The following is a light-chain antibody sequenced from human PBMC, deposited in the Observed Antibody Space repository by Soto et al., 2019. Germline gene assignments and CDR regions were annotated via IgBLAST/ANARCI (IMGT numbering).Light chain of an antibody. CDR1: QSVSSN. Sequence: EIVMTQSPATLSVSPGERATLSCRASQSVSSNLAWYQQKPGQAPRLLIYGASTWDTGIPARFSGSGSGTEFTLTISSLQSEDFAVYYCQQYNTWPYTFGQGTKLEIK. J-gene: IGKJ2*01. V-gene: IGKV3-15*01. CDR3: QQYNTWPYT. CDR2: GAS.